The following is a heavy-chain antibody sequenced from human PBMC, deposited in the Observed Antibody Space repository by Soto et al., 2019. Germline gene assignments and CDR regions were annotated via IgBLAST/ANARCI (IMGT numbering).Heavy chain of an antibody. CDR2: IYSSGST. CDR1: GGSMSSYY. V-gene: IGHV4-59*01. Sequence: SETLSLTCTVSGGSMSSYYWSWIRQPPGKGLEWIGYIYSSGSTNYNPSLRSRVTMSVDASKNQFSLKLGSVTAADTAVFYCARAHTSGWYVIDYWGQGTLVTVSS. J-gene: IGHJ4*02. D-gene: IGHD6-19*01. CDR3: ARAHTSGWYVIDY.